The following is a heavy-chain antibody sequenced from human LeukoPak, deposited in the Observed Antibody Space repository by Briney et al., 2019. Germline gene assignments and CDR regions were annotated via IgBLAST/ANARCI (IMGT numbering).Heavy chain of an antibody. Sequence: SGGSLRLSCAASGFTFSNYWMTWVRQAPGKGLEWVALISYDESNEYCADSVKGRFTISRDNSKNTVYLQMNSLTTEDTAVYYCAKDRHYQSNVLDYWGQGTLVTVSS. D-gene: IGHD3-22*01. V-gene: IGHV3-30*18. CDR2: ISYDESNE. CDR1: GFTFSNYW. J-gene: IGHJ4*02. CDR3: AKDRHYQSNVLDY.